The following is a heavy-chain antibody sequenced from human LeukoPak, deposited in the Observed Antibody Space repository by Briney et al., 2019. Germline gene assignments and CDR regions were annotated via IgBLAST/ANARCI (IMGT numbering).Heavy chain of an antibody. CDR3: ARAPTYCSGGSCYASDFDY. V-gene: IGHV4-30-4*01. J-gene: IGHJ4*02. Sequence: PSETLSLTCTVSGGSISSGDYYWSWIRQPPGKGLEWIGYIYYSGSTYYNPSLKSRVTISVDTSKNQFSLKLSSVTAADTAVYYCARAPTYCSGGSCYASDFDYWGQGTVVTVSS. D-gene: IGHD2-15*01. CDR1: GGSISSGDYY. CDR2: IYYSGST.